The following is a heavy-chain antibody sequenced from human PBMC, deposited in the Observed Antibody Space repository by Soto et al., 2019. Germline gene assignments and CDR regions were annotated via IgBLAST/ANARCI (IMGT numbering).Heavy chain of an antibody. Sequence: EVQLLESGGTLVQPGTSLRLSCAASGFTFSRYAMNWVRQAPGKGLEWVSALNGGGDVTYYADSVKGRFTLSRDNSKDALYLQMNGLECEETAVYYCGYGLGSSRLGGPSDSWGQGTLV. D-gene: IGHD3-16*01. CDR2: LNGGGDVT. V-gene: IGHV3-23*01. CDR3: GYGLGSSRLGGPSDS. J-gene: IGHJ5*01. CDR1: GFTFSRYA.